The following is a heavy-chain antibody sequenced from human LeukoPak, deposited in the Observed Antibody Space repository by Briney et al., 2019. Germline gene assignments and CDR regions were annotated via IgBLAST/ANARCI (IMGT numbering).Heavy chain of an antibody. D-gene: IGHD3-22*01. CDR2: ISAYNGRT. Sequence: ASVKVSCKASGYTFTRYAISWVRQAPGQGLEWMGWISAYNGRTNYAQKLQGRVTMTTDTSTSTAYMELRSLRSDDTAVYYCATGDSRRLRDLDYWGQGTLVTVSS. CDR3: ATGDSRRLRDLDY. J-gene: IGHJ4*02. V-gene: IGHV1-18*01. CDR1: GYTFTRYA.